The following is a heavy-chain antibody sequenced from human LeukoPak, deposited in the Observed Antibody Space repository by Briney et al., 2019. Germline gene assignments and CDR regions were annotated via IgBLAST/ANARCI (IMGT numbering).Heavy chain of an antibody. J-gene: IGHJ6*02. CDR2: ISDRGDIT. CDR3: AKESWESRQYYGMDV. D-gene: IGHD2/OR15-2a*01. V-gene: IGHV3-23*01. CDR1: GFTFSSYA. Sequence: GGSLRLSCAASGFTFSSYAMSWVRQAPGKGLEWVSVISDRGDITFYEDSVKGRFTISRDNSKNTLYLQMNSLRVEDTAVYYCAKESWESRQYYGMDVWGQGTTVTVSS.